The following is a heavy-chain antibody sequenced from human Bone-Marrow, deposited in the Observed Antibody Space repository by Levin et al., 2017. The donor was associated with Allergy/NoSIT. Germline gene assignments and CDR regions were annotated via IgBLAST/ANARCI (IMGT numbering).Heavy chain of an antibody. Sequence: LPGGSLRLSCAASGFTFSSYAMHWVRQAPGKGLEWVAVISYDGSNKYYADSVKGRFTISRDNSKNTLYLQMNSLRAEDTAVYYCARDAPQSGVGATKSNYFDYWGQGTLVTVSS. CDR3: ARDAPQSGVGATKSNYFDY. J-gene: IGHJ4*02. D-gene: IGHD1-26*01. CDR1: GFTFSSYA. CDR2: ISYDGSNK. V-gene: IGHV3-30-3*01.